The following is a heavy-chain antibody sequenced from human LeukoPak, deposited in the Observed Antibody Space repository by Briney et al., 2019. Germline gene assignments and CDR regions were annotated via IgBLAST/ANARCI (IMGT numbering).Heavy chain of an antibody. Sequence: PWASVKVSCKASGYTFTSYGISWVRQAPGQGLEWMGWISAYNGNTNYAQKLQGRVTMTTDTSTSTAYMELRSLRSDDTAVYYCAREAAYGSGSSEADYWGQGTLVTVSS. CDR3: AREAAYGSGSSEADY. CDR2: ISAYNGNT. D-gene: IGHD3-10*01. V-gene: IGHV1-18*01. CDR1: GYTFTSYG. J-gene: IGHJ4*02.